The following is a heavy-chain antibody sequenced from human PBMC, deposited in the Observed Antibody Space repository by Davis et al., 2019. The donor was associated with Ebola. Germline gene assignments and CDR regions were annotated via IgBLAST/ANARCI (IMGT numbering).Heavy chain of an antibody. Sequence: AASVKVSCKASGYTFTDYYMQWVRQAPGQGLEWMGWINPNSGVPNYAQKFQDWVTMTRDTSINTAYMELSRLRSDDTAVFYCARGTRVIGSTRGATDYWGQGTLVTVSS. CDR2: INPNSGVP. CDR1: GYTFTDYY. D-gene: IGHD1-1*01. V-gene: IGHV1-2*04. CDR3: ARGTRVIGSTRGATDY. J-gene: IGHJ4*02.